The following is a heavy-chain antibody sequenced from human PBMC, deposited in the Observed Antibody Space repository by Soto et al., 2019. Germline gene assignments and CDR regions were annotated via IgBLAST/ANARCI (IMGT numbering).Heavy chain of an antibody. CDR2: LYFTGTT. J-gene: IGHJ3*02. CDR1: GGGITSYY. CDR3: ARRHGDHSTFAFDI. D-gene: IGHD4-17*01. V-gene: IGHV4-59*01. Sequence: QVQLHESGPGLVKPSETLSLTCAVSGGGITSYYWNWIRQAPGKGLEWSGYLYFTGTTKYNPSRTSRVSISIDTYTRRFSLDLPSVSAADAAVYYCARRHGDHSTFAFDIWSQGTLVTVSS.